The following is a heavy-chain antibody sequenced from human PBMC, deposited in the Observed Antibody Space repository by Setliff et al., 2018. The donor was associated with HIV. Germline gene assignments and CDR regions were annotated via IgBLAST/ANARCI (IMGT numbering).Heavy chain of an antibody. V-gene: IGHV1-2*06. CDR1: GYKFTGHH. J-gene: IGHJ4*02. CDR2: INPNMGDT. D-gene: IGHD3-9*01. Sequence: ASVKVSCKASGYKFTGHHIQWMRQAPGQGLEWMGRINPNMGDTQYAQKFQGSIIMTRDTSMNAVYMELSSLTSDDTALYYCSRQDIPTGYYLFDYWGQGTQVTVSS. CDR3: SRQDIPTGYYLFDY.